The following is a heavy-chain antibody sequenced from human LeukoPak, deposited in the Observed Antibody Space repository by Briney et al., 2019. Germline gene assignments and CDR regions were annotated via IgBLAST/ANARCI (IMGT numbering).Heavy chain of an antibody. CDR1: GGSISSYY. D-gene: IGHD3-10*01. V-gene: IGHV4-59*08. CDR3: ARKYLYGSGKPHFDY. Sequence: SETLSLTCTVSGGSISSYYWSWIRQPPGKGLEWIGYIFYSGSTNYNPSLKSRVTISVDTSKNQFSLKLSSVTAADTAVYYCARKYLYGSGKPHFDYWGQGTLVTVSS. J-gene: IGHJ4*02. CDR2: IFYSGST.